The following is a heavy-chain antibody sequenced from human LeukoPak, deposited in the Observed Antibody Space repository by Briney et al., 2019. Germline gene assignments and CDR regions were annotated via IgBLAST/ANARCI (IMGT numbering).Heavy chain of an antibody. CDR2: INPDSGGT. V-gene: IGHV1-2*02. CDR1: GYSFTDYY. CDR3: ARGGHYYSYSMDV. Sequence: GASVKVSCKASGYSFTDYYMHWVRQAPGLGLESMGWINPDSGGTNYPQKFQGRVTMTRDTSISTAYMELSRLRSDDTAVYYCARGGHYYSYSMDVWGKGTTVTVSS. J-gene: IGHJ6*03.